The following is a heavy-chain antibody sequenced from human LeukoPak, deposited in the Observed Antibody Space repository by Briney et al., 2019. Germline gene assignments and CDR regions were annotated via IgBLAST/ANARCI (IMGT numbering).Heavy chain of an antibody. D-gene: IGHD3-22*01. J-gene: IGHJ4*02. V-gene: IGHV3-23*01. CDR3: AKDLPSGYYYDSSGYLPYFDY. CDR2: ISGSGGST. Sequence: GSLRLSCAASGFTFSSYAMSWVRQAPGKGLEWVSAISGSGGSTYYADSVKGRFTISRDNSKNTLYLLMNSLRAEDTAVYYCAKDLPSGYYYDSSGYLPYFDYWGRGTLVTVSS. CDR1: GFTFSSYA.